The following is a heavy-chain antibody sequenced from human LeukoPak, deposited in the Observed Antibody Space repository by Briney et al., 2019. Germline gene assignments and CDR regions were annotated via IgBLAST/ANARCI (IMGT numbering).Heavy chain of an antibody. Sequence: GGSLRLSCAASGFTFSSYAMSWVRQAPGKGLEWVSAISGSGGSTYYADSVKGRFTISRDNSKNTLYLQMNSLRAEDTAVCYCAKDRMSTTVTTWTYYYYGMDVWGQGTTVTVSS. J-gene: IGHJ6*02. V-gene: IGHV3-23*01. D-gene: IGHD4-11*01. CDR1: GFTFSSYA. CDR2: ISGSGGST. CDR3: AKDRMSTTVTTWTYYYYGMDV.